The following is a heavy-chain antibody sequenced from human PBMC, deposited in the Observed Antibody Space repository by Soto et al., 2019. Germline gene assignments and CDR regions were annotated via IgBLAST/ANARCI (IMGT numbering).Heavy chain of an antibody. CDR3: ARVTAAGQAIPGYFDY. V-gene: IGHV1-69*13. CDR1: GGTFSSYA. CDR2: IIPIFGTA. Sequence: SVKVSCKASGGTFSSYAISWVRQAPGQGLEWMGGIIPIFGTANYAQKFQGRATITADESTSTAYMELSSLRSEDAAVYYCARVTAAGQAIPGYFDYWGQGALVTVSS. D-gene: IGHD6-13*01. J-gene: IGHJ4*02.